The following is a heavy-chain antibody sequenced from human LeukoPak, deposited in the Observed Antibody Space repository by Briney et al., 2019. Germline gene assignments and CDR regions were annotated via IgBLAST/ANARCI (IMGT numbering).Heavy chain of an antibody. CDR2: IYSGGNT. V-gene: IGHV3-53*01. CDR3: ARDDCSNLGYHYGMDV. Sequence: GESLRLSCAASGFTVSSNYMSWVRQAPGKGLEWVSVIYSGGNTYYADSVKGRCTIFRDNSQNSLYLQMNSLRAEDTAVYYCARDDCSNLGYHYGMDVWGQGTTVTVSS. CDR1: GFTVSSNY. J-gene: IGHJ6*02. D-gene: IGHD4-11*01.